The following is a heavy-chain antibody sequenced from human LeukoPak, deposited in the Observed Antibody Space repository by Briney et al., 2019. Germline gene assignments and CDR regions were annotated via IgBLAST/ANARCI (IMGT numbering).Heavy chain of an antibody. J-gene: IGHJ5*02. CDR2: VYYIGST. CDR3: ARGPGLNWFDP. V-gene: IGHV4-59*01. CDR1: GGSTRSWY. Sequence: PSETLSLTCTVSGGSTRSWYWNWIRQPPGKGLEWVGYVYYIGSTNYNPSLRSRATLSIDTSKNQFSLKLSSVTAADTAVYYCARGPGLNWFDPWGQGTLVTVSS.